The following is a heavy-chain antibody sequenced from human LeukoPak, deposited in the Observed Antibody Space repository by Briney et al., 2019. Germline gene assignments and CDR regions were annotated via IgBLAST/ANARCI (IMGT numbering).Heavy chain of an antibody. V-gene: IGHV3-23*01. CDR2: ISGSGGST. CDR1: GFTFSSYA. CDR3: AKGSGGHSYYYMDV. D-gene: IGHD2-15*01. J-gene: IGHJ6*03. Sequence: PGGSLRLSYAASGFTFSSYAMSWVRQAPGKGLEWVSAISGSGGSTYYADSVKGRFSNYRDNSKYTLYQHMNRRRAEDTDVYYWAKGSGGHSYYYMDVWGKGTTVTVSS.